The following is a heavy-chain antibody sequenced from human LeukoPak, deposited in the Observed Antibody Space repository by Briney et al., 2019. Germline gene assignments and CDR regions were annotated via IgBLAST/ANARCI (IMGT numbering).Heavy chain of an antibody. J-gene: IGHJ4*02. D-gene: IGHD3-22*01. CDR3: AKTRTSGYYYDSSGYHFDY. CDR2: ISGSGGST. V-gene: IGHV3-23*01. CDR1: GFTFSYFW. Sequence: GESLRLSCAASGFTFSYFWMHWFRQTPGKGLEWVSAISGSGGSTYYADSVKGRFTISRDNSKNTLYLQMNSLRAEDTAVYYCAKTRTSGYYYDSSGYHFDYWGQGTLVTVSS.